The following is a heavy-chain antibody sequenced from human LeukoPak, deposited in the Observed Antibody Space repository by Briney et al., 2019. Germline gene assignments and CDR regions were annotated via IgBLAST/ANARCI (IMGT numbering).Heavy chain of an antibody. Sequence: SETLSLTCTVSGGSISSYYWSWIRQPPGKGLAWSGYIYYSGNTNYNPSLKSRVTISVDTSKNQFSLKLSSVTAADTAVYYCAKFTHYHGMDVWGKGTTVTVSS. CDR1: GGSISSYY. J-gene: IGHJ6*04. CDR2: IYYSGNT. V-gene: IGHV4-59*01. CDR3: AKFTHYHGMDV.